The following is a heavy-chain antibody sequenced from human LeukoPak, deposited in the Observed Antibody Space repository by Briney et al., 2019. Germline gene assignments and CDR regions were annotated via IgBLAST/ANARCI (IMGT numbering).Heavy chain of an antibody. CDR3: ARDGGGVPAASLVTPSREVLRFLEWPTTHYYYYMDV. Sequence: ASVKVSCKASGYTFTSYGISWVRQAPGQGLEWMGWISAYNGNTNYAQKLQGRGTMTTDTSTSTAYMELRSLRSDDTAVYYCARDGGGVPAASLVTPSREVLRFLEWPTTHYYYYMDVWGKGTTVTVSS. CDR1: GYTFTSYG. V-gene: IGHV1-18*01. J-gene: IGHJ6*03. CDR2: ISAYNGNT. D-gene: IGHD3-3*01.